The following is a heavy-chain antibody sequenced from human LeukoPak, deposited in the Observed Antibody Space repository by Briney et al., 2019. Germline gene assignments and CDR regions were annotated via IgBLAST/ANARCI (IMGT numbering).Heavy chain of an antibody. J-gene: IGHJ4*02. CDR3: AKESAGFYFDY. Sequence: PGGSLRLSCAASGLIFSNYAMSWVRQAPGKGLEWVSVISGSGDSTYYADSVKGRFTISRDNSKNTLYLHMNSLRAEDTAVYYCAKESAGFYFDYWGQGTLVTVSS. D-gene: IGHD4/OR15-4a*01. V-gene: IGHV3-23*01. CDR2: ISGSGDST. CDR1: GLIFSNYA.